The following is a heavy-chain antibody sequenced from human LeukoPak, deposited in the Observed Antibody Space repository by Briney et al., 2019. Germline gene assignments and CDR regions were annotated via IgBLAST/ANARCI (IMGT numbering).Heavy chain of an antibody. J-gene: IGHJ4*02. CDR1: GGSISRYY. CDR3: SRESGAFCPFGY. D-gene: IGHD1-26*01. CDR2: IYDSGST. Sequence: PSETLSLTCTVSGGSISRYYWSWIRQSPGKGLEWIGHIYDSGSTTYNPSLESRVSISIDTSKSQFSLKLTSVTAADTALYYCSRESGAFCPFGYWGQGTLVIVPS. V-gene: IGHV4-59*12.